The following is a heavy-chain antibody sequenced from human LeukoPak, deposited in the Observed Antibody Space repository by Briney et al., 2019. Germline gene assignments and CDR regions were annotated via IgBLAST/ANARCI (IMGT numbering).Heavy chain of an antibody. CDR1: GFTVSSNY. CDR2: IYSGGST. V-gene: IGHV3-66*01. Sequence: GGSLRLSCAASGFTVSSNYMSWVRQAPGKGLEWVSVIYSGGSTYYADSVKGRFIISRDNSKNTLYLQMNSLRAEDTAVYYCARALEGDYFDYWGQGTLVTVSS. J-gene: IGHJ4*02. CDR3: ARALEGDYFDY.